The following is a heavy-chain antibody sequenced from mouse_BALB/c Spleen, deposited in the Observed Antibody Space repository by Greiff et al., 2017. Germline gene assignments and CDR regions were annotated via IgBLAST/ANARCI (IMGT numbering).Heavy chain of an antibody. CDR3: ARDQDYYGSSYAMDY. CDR1: GFTFSSYA. D-gene: IGHD1-1*01. V-gene: IGHV5-9-4*01. Sequence: EVQLQESGGGLVKPGGSLKLSCAASGFTFSSYAMSWVRQSPEKRLEWVAEISSGGSYTYYPDTVTGRFTISRDNAKNTLYLEMSSLRSEDTAMYYCARDQDYYGSSYAMDYWGQGTSVTVSS. CDR2: ISSGGSYT. J-gene: IGHJ4*01.